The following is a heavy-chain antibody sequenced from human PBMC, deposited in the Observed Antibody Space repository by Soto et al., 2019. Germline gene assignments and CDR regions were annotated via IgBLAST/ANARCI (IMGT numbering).Heavy chain of an antibody. V-gene: IGHV4-31*03. Sequence: QVQLQESGPGLVKPSQTLSLTCTVSGGSIRTGCYCWSWIRQHPGKGLECIGYIYYSGSTCYNPSLKSRVTISVDTPKNQFSLKLSSVTAADTAVYYCAREPLTWGQGTLVTVSS. CDR3: AREPLT. CDR1: GGSIRTGCYC. CDR2: IYYSGST. J-gene: IGHJ4*02.